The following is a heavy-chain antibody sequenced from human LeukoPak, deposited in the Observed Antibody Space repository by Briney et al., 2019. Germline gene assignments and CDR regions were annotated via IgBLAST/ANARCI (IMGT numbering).Heavy chain of an antibody. Sequence: ASVKVSCKASGHTFTSYDINWVRQATGQGLEWMGWMNQNSGNTGYAQKFQGRVTMTKNTSISTAYMELSSLRFEDTAVYYCASHPRDSSSYYYYYGMDVWGQGTTVTVSS. CDR2: MNQNSGNT. J-gene: IGHJ6*02. CDR1: GHTFTSYD. D-gene: IGHD6-13*01. V-gene: IGHV1-8*01. CDR3: ASHPRDSSSYYYYYGMDV.